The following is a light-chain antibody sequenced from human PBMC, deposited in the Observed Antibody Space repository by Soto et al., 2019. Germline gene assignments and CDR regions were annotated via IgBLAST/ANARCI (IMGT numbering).Light chain of an antibody. V-gene: IGKV3-20*01. CDR3: QHYGSAPRT. J-gene: IGKJ1*01. CDR2: DAS. CDR1: QSVSSDS. Sequence: EIVLTQSPGTLSLSPGERAILSCRASQSVSSDSLAWYRQKPGQAPRLLVYDASSRATGIPDRFSGSGSGTAFTLTISRLEPEDFAVYYCQHYGSAPRTFGQGTKVEIK.